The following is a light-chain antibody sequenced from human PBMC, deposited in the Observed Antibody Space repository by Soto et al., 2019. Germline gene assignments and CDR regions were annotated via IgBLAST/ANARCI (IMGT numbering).Light chain of an antibody. CDR1: SSDVGSYNL. CDR2: DGS. Sequence: QSALTQPASVSGSPGQSITISCTGTSSDVGSYNLVSWYQQHPDKAPKLMIYDGSKRPSGVSNRFSGSKSGNTASLTISGLQAEDEADYYCCSYAGSRVFGGGTKLTVL. CDR3: CSYAGSRV. V-gene: IGLV2-23*01. J-gene: IGLJ3*02.